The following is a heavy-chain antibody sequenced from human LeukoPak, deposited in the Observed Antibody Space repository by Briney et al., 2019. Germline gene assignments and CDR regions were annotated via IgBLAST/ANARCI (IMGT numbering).Heavy chain of an antibody. CDR3: TTDWAVTMVRGVIAAGKYYLDY. V-gene: IGHV3-15*01. J-gene: IGHJ4*02. Sequence: GGSLRLSCAASGFTFSNAWMSWVRQAPGKGLEWVGRIKSKTDGGTTDYAAPVKGRFTISRDDSKNTLYLQMSSLKTEDTAVYYCTTDWAVTMVRGVIAAGKYYLDYWGQGTLVTVSS. CDR1: GFTFSNAW. CDR2: IKSKTDGGTT. D-gene: IGHD3-10*01.